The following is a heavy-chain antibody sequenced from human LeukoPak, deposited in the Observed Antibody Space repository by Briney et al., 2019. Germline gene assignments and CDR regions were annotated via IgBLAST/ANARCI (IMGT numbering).Heavy chain of an antibody. CDR2: IYSGGST. V-gene: IGHV3-66*01. J-gene: IGHJ6*02. Sequence: PGGSLRLSCAASGFTVSSNYMSWVRQAPGKGLEWVSVIYSGGSTYYADSVKGRFTISRDNSKNTLYLQMNSLRAEDTAVYYCAKDPDYAGHYYYYYGMDVWGQGTTVTVSS. CDR1: GFTVSSNY. CDR3: AKDPDYAGHYYYYYGMDV. D-gene: IGHD4-17*01.